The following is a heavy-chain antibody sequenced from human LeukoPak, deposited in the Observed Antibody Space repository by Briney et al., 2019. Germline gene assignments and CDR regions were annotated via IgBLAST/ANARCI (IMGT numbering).Heavy chain of an antibody. CDR1: GFTFSSYS. J-gene: IGHJ4*02. CDR2: ISSSSSTI. D-gene: IGHD2-15*01. V-gene: IGHV3-48*01. Sequence: GGSLRPSCAASGFTFSSYSMNWVRQTPGKGLEWVSYISSSSSTIYYADSVKGRFTISRDNAKNSLYLQMNSLRAEDTAVYYCARECCSGGSCYSDYWGQGTLVTVSS. CDR3: ARECCSGGSCYSDY.